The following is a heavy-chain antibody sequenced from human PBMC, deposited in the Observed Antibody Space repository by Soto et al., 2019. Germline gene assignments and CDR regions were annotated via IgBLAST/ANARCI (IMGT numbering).Heavy chain of an antibody. CDR3: ARCYPPAYDYGDHRAHYYYMDV. D-gene: IGHD4-17*01. V-gene: IGHV4-31*03. J-gene: IGHJ6*03. CDR1: GGSISSGGYY. CDR2: IYYSGST. Sequence: SETLSLTCTVSGGSISSGGYYWSWIRQHPGKGLEWIGYIYYSGSTYYNPSLKSRVTISVDTSKNQFSLKLSSVTAADTAVYYCARCYPPAYDYGDHRAHYYYMDVWGKGTTVTVSS.